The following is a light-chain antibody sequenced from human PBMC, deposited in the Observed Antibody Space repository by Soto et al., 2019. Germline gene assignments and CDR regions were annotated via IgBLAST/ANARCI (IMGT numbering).Light chain of an antibody. CDR2: EVN. J-gene: IGLJ2*01. CDR1: SSDVGGYNY. V-gene: IGLV2-14*01. Sequence: QSALTQPASVSGSPGQSITISCTGTSSDVGGYNYVSWYQQHPGKAPKLIIYEVNFRPSGVSNRFSGSKSGNTASLTISGLQNEDEADYYCSSCATKRVVIFGGGTKLTVL. CDR3: SSCATKRVVI.